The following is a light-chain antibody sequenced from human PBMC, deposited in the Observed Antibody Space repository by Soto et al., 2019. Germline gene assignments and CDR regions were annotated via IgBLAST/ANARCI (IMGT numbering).Light chain of an antibody. V-gene: IGKV3-15*01. CDR3: QQYNDWPLT. CDR2: RAS. J-gene: IGKJ4*01. Sequence: EIVMTQSPATLSVSPGERATLSCRASQSVNSNLAWYQQKPGQTPRLLILRASTRATGIPARFSGSGSGTEFTLTISSLQSEDFAVYYCQQYNDWPLTFGGGTNVEIK. CDR1: QSVNSN.